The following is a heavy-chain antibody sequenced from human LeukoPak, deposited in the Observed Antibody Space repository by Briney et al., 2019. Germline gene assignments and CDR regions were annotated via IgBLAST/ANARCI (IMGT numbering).Heavy chain of an antibody. V-gene: IGHV3-23*01. CDR1: GFTFSSSA. J-gene: IGHJ4*02. Sequence: GGSLRLSCAASGFTFSSSAMTWDRQAPGKGLEWVSLISGSGGNTYYADSVKGRFTISRDNSKNTLYLQMNSLRAEDTAVYHCAKDIQCTYWGQGTLVTVSS. CDR3: AKDIQCTY. D-gene: IGHD2-21*01. CDR2: ISGSGGNT.